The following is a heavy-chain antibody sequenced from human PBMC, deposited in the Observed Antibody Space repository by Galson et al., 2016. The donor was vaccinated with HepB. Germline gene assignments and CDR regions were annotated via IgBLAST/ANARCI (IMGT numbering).Heavy chain of an antibody. CDR1: GYTFGNYW. J-gene: IGHJ4*02. D-gene: IGHD2-21*02. Sequence: QSGAEVTKPGESLKISCKGSGYTFGNYWIAWVRQMSGKGLEWMGVIYTGDSETTYSPSFEGLVIISVEMSINTAYLQGNGLEASDTATYFWVGHGGSCHGGHCYRCGYFDYWGQGTLVAVSS. V-gene: IGHV5-51*01. CDR2: IYTGDSET. CDR3: VGHGGSCHGGHCYRCGYFDY.